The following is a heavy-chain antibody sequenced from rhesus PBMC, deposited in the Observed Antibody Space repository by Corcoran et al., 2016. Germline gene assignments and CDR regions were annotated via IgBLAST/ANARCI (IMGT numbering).Heavy chain of an antibody. D-gene: IGHD2-21*01. CDR3: ARGLYCTGSGCSDEADY. CDR1: GFTFGCYA. CDR2: FIPLVGIP. V-gene: IGHV1-198*02. J-gene: IGHJ4*01. Sequence: QVQLVQSGAEVKKPGASVKVSCKASGFTFGCYAISWVRQAPGQGLEWMGVFIPLVGIPQHPEKFQGRVTITADTPTSTAYMELSSLRSEDTAVYYCARGLYCTGSGCSDEADYWGQGVLVTVSS.